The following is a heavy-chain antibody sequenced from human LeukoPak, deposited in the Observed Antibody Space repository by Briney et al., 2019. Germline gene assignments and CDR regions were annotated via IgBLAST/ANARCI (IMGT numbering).Heavy chain of an antibody. D-gene: IGHD1-26*01. CDR2: FDPEDGET. CDR3: ACDSSGSYAFDY. CDR1: GNTLTELS. V-gene: IGHV1-24*01. J-gene: IGHJ4*02. Sequence: ASVKVSCKAFGNTLTELSIHWARQAPGKGLEWMGGFDPEDGETVYAQKFQGRVTMTEDTSTDTAYMELSSLRSEDTAVYYCACDSSGSYAFDYWGQGSLVTVSS.